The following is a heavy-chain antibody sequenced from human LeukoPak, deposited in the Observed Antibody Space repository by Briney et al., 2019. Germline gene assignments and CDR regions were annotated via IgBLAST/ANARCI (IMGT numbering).Heavy chain of an antibody. J-gene: IGHJ4*02. D-gene: IGHD2-2*01. CDR3: ARDSRWPRTHGY. CDR2: IYYSGST. Sequence: SETLSLTCTVSGGSISSSSYYWGWIRQPPGKGLEWIGSIYYSGSTYYNPSLKSRVTISVDTSKNQFSLKLSSVTAADTAVYYCARDSRWPRTHGYWGQGTLVTVSS. CDR1: GGSISSSSYY. V-gene: IGHV4-39*07.